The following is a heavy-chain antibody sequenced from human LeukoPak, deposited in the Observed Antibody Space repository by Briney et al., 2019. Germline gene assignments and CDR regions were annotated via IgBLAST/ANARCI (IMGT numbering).Heavy chain of an antibody. V-gene: IGHV1-2*06. CDR1: GYTFTGYY. J-gene: IGHJ4*02. CDR3: ARGDIVGAIVFDY. CDR2: INPNSGGT. Sequence: ASVKVSCKASGYTFTGYYMHWVRQASGQGLEWMGRINPNSGGTNYAQKFQGRVTMTRDTSISTAYMELSRLRSDDTAVYYCARGDIVGAIVFDYWGQGTLVTVSS. D-gene: IGHD1-26*01.